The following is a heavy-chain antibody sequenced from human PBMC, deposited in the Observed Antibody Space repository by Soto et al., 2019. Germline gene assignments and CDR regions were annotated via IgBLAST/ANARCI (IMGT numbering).Heavy chain of an antibody. J-gene: IGHJ4*02. CDR3: AKESLRVTLSQFDC. D-gene: IGHD2-15*01. CDR1: GFTFTTYA. CDR2: ISGSGGVT. Sequence: EVQLLESGGGLVQPGGSLTLSCAASGFTFTTYAMSWVRQAPGKGLEWVSDISGSGGVTYYADSVKGRFTVSRDNFKNALYVLMTSLRAEDTGMDYCAKESLRVTLSQFDCWGQGTLVTVSS. V-gene: IGHV3-23*01.